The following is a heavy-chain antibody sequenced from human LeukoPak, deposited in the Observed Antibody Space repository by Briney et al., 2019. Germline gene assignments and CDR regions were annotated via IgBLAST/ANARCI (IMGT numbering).Heavy chain of an antibody. J-gene: IGHJ3*02. V-gene: IGHV4-39*07. D-gene: IGHD3-10*01. Sequence: PSETLSLTCTVSGGSISSSSYYWGWIRQPPGKGLEWIGSIYYSGSTYYNPSLKSRVTISVDTSKNQFSLKLSSVTAADTAVYYCARVSSYPYSLRGDAFDIWGQGTMVTVSS. CDR2: IYYSGST. CDR3: ARVSSYPYSLRGDAFDI. CDR1: GGSISSSSYY.